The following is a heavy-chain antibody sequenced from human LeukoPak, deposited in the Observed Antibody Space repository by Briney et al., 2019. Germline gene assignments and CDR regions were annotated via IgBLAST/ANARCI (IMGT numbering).Heavy chain of an antibody. D-gene: IGHD1-26*01. CDR1: GGSIRSGDYY. Sequence: PSETLSLTCTVFGGSIRSGDYYWSWIRQPPGKGLEWIGYTASPYHNPSLKSRLSISIDTSKNQISLKLDSVTASDTAVYYCARDRYSGSYFDYWGQGTLVTVSS. J-gene: IGHJ4*02. CDR2: YTASP. CDR3: ARDRYSGSYFDY. V-gene: IGHV4-30-4*01.